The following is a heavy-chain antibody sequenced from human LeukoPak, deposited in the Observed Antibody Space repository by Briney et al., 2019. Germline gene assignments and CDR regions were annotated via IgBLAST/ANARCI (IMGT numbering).Heavy chain of an antibody. V-gene: IGHV4-59*01. J-gene: IGHJ4*02. Sequence: PSETLSLTCTVSGGSISSYYWSWIRQPPGKGLEWIGYIYYSGSTNYNPSLKSRITISVDTSKNQFSLKLSSVTAADTAVYYCARVSGEPQYSYGYLDFDYWGQGTLVTVSS. CDR3: ARVSGEPQYSYGYLDFDY. CDR1: GGSISSYY. CDR2: IYYSGST. D-gene: IGHD5-18*01.